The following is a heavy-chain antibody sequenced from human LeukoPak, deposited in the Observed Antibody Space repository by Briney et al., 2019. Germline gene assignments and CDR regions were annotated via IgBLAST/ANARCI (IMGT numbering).Heavy chain of an antibody. CDR2: IGTAGDP. J-gene: IGHJ3*02. D-gene: IGHD5-18*01. Sequence: GGSLRLSCAASGFTFSSYDMHWVRQATGKGLEWVSAIGTAGDPYYPGSVKGRFTISRENAKNSLYLQMNSLRAGDTAVYYRAREAGYSDAFDIWGQGTMVTVSS. CDR1: GFTFSSYD. CDR3: AREAGYSDAFDI. V-gene: IGHV3-13*05.